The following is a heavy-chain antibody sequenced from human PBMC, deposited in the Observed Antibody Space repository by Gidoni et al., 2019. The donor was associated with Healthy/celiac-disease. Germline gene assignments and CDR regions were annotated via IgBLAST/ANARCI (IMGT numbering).Heavy chain of an antibody. V-gene: IGHV4-38-2*02. CDR3: ARLQIAAPNWFDP. Sequence: QVQLQESGPGLVKPSETLSLTCTVSGYSISSGYYWGWIRQPPGKGLEWIGSIYHSGSTYYNPSLKSRVTISVDTSKNQFSLKLSSVTAADTAVYYCARLQIAAPNWFDPWGQGTLVTVSS. J-gene: IGHJ5*02. D-gene: IGHD6-13*01. CDR2: IYHSGST. CDR1: GYSISSGYY.